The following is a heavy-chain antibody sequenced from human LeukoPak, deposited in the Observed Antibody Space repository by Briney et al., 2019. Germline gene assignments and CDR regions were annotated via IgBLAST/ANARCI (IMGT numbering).Heavy chain of an antibody. CDR2: IIPIFGTA. Sequence: SVKVSCKASGGTFSSYAISWVRQAPGQGLEWMGRIIPIFGTANYAQKFQGRVTITTDESTSTAYMELSSLRAEDTAVYYCARDILVVVAATPPSVDNWFDHWGQGTLVTVSS. J-gene: IGHJ5*02. CDR1: GGTFSSYA. CDR3: ARDILVVVAATPPSVDNWFDH. V-gene: IGHV1-69*05. D-gene: IGHD2-15*01.